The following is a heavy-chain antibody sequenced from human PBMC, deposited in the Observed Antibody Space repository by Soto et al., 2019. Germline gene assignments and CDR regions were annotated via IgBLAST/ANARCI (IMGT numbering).Heavy chain of an antibody. CDR2: ISPQGGST. CDR1: GFAFSSYA. D-gene: IGHD3-10*01. Sequence: PGGSLRLSCSASGFAFSSYAMHWVRQTPGKGLEYVSAISPQGGSTYYADSVKGRFTISRDNSKNTLYLQMNSLRAEDTAVYYCAKVCRGRWFGELFFDYWGQGTLVTVSS. J-gene: IGHJ4*02. V-gene: IGHV3-64*04. CDR3: AKVCRGRWFGELFFDY.